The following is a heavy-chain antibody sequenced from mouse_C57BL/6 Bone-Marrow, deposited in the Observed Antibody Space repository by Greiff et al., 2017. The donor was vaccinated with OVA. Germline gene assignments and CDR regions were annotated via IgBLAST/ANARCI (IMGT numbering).Heavy chain of an antibody. J-gene: IGHJ3*01. CDR3: ARLDGGYPWFGY. V-gene: IGHV1-64*01. Sequence: QVQLQQPGAELVKPGASVKLSCKASGYTFTSYWMHWVKQRPGQGLEWIGMIHPNSGSTNYNEKFKSKATLTVDKSSSTAYMQLSSLTSEDSAVYYCARLDGGYPWFGYGGQGTLVTVSA. CDR2: IHPNSGST. D-gene: IGHD2-3*01. CDR1: GYTFTSYW.